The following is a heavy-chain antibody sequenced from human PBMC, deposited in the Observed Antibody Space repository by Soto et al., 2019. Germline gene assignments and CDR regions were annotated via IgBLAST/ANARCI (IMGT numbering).Heavy chain of an antibody. CDR1: GFTFTSSA. CDR3: AATSDYGDYRRGYYYGMDV. D-gene: IGHD4-17*01. J-gene: IGHJ6*02. CDR2: IVVGSGNT. Sequence: ASVKVSCKXSGFTFTSSAVQWVRQARGQRLEWIGWIVVGSGNTNYAQKFQERVTITRDMSTSTAYMELSSLRSEDTAVYYCAATSDYGDYRRGYYYGMDVWGQGTTVTVSS. V-gene: IGHV1-58*01.